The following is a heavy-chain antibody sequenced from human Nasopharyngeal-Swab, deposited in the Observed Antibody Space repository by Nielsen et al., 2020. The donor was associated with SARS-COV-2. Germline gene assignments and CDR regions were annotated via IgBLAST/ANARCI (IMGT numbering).Heavy chain of an antibody. J-gene: IGHJ4*02. Sequence: PGKGLEWIGSIYYSGSTYYNPSLKRRVTISVDTSKNQFSLKLSSVTAADTAVYYCARQDYYDRGFDYWGQGTLVTVSS. V-gene: IGHV4-39*01. CDR3: ARQDYYDRGFDY. CDR2: IYYSGST. D-gene: IGHD3-22*01.